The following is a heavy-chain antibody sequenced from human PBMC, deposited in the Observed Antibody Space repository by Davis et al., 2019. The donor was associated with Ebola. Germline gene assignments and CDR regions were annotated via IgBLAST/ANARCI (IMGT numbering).Heavy chain of an antibody. CDR2: IWYDGSNK. V-gene: IGHV3-33*01. CDR1: GFTFSSYG. Sequence: PGGSLRLSCAASGFTFSSYGMHWVRQAPGKGLEWVAVIWYDGSNKYYADSVKGRFTISRDNSKNTLYLQMNSLRAEDTAVYYCAREEVAEGFYYYYYGMDVWGQGTTVTVSS. D-gene: IGHD5-12*01. J-gene: IGHJ6*02. CDR3: AREEVAEGFYYYYYGMDV.